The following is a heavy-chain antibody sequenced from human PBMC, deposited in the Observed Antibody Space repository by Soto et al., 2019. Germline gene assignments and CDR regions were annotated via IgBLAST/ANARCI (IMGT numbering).Heavy chain of an antibody. CDR3: ARIVGYCSSTSCSGGMDV. CDR1: GFTFSSYS. CDR2: ISTSSSYI. D-gene: IGHD2-2*01. J-gene: IGHJ6*02. V-gene: IGHV3-21*01. Sequence: EVQLVESGGGLVKPGGSLRLSCADSGFTFSSYSMNWVRQAPGKGLEWVSSISTSSSYINYADSVKGRFTISRDNAKNSLYLQMNSLRAEDTAVYYCARIVGYCSSTSCSGGMDVWGQGTTVTVSS.